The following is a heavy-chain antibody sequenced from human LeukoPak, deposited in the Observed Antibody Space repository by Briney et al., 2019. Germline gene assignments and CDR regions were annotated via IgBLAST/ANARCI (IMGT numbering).Heavy chain of an antibody. V-gene: IGHV3-48*03. Sequence: PGGSLRLSCAGSGFTFSNYEMNWVRQAPGKGLEWVSYISITSNTIHYADSVKGRFTISRDNTKNSLHLQMTRLRADDTAVYYCARGALDAYDSWGQGTPVTVSS. D-gene: IGHD5-24*01. J-gene: IGHJ5*01. CDR1: GFTFSNYE. CDR3: ARGALDAYDS. CDR2: ISITSNTI.